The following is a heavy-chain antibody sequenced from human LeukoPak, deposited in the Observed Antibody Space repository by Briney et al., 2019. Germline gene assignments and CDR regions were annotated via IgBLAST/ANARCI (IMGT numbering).Heavy chain of an antibody. V-gene: IGHV3-30*02. CDR1: GFTFNTYG. CDR3: AKSRGSSSSWDDAFDI. CDR2: LRYDGTKT. Sequence: GGSLRLSCETSGFTFNTYGMHWVRQAPGKGLEWVTFLRYDGTKTYYGDSVKGRFTISRDTSKNTLYLQMNSLRADDTAVYYCAKSRGSSSSWDDAFDIWGQGTMVIVSS. J-gene: IGHJ3*02. D-gene: IGHD6-13*01.